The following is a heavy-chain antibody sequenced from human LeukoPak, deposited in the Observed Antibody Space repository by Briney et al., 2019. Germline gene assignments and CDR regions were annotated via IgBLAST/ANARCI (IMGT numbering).Heavy chain of an antibody. V-gene: IGHV1-46*01. Sequence: GASVKVSCRASGYTFTSYYMHWVRQAPGQGLEWMGIINPSSGSTAYAQKFQGRVTMTRDTSTSTVYMELSSLTSEDTAVYYCARDGGSQHTELHNWVGLWGPGTLVTVSS. CDR3: ARDGGSQHTELHNWVGL. D-gene: IGHD3-16*01. J-gene: IGHJ5*02. CDR1: GYTFTSYY. CDR2: INPSSGST.